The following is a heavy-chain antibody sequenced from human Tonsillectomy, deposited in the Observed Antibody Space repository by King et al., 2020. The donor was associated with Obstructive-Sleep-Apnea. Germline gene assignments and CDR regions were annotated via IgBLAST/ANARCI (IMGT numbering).Heavy chain of an antibody. CDR2: ISGSGYST. J-gene: IGHJ4*02. CDR1: EFTFGSYG. V-gene: IGHV3-23*04. Sequence: VQLVESGGGLVQPGGSLRLSCAASEFTFGSYGMSWVRQAPGKGLEWVSGISGSGYSTNYADSVKGRFTISRDNAKNTLYLQMNSLRAEDTAVYYCAKVSYGRRYIYRYFEYWGPGTRVTVSS. CDR3: AKVSYGRRYIYRYFEY. D-gene: IGHD5-18*01.